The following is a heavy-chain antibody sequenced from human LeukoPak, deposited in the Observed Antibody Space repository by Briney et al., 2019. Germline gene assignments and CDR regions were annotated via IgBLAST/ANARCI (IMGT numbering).Heavy chain of an antibody. D-gene: IGHD6-13*01. CDR1: GGSISSYY. CDR2: IYSTGST. Sequence: PSETLSLTCTVSGGSISSYYWSWIRQPAGKGLEWIGRIYSTGSTNYNPSLKSRVTMSVDTSKNQFSLRLRSVTAADTAVYYCARQIATAGTAGFDFWGQGALVTVSS. V-gene: IGHV4-4*07. J-gene: IGHJ4*02. CDR3: ARQIATAGTAGFDF.